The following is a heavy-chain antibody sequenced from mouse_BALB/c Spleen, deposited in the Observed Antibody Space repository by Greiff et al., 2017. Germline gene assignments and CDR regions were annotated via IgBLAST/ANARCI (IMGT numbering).Heavy chain of an antibody. CDR1: GFTFSNYW. Sequence: EVQLQESGGGLVQPGGSMKLSCVASGFTFSNYWMNWVRQSPEKGLEWVAEIRLKSNNYATHYAESVKGRFTISRDDSKSSVYLQMNNLRAEDTGIYYCTRDGYDVYFDYWGQGTTLTVSS. J-gene: IGHJ2*01. V-gene: IGHV6-6*02. CDR3: TRDGYDVYFDY. D-gene: IGHD2-2*01. CDR2: IRLKSNNYAT.